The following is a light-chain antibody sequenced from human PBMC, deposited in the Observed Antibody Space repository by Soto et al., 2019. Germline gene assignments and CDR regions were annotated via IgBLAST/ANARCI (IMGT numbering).Light chain of an antibody. Sequence: SYELTQPPSVSESPGQTAGITCSGDALPKQYAHWYQQKSGQAPLLVIYKDTERPSGIPERFSGTSSGTTVTLTISGVQAEDEADYYCQSADSSGTYVIFGGGTKLTVL. CDR2: KDT. J-gene: IGLJ2*01. CDR1: ALPKQY. CDR3: QSADSSGTYVI. V-gene: IGLV3-25*03.